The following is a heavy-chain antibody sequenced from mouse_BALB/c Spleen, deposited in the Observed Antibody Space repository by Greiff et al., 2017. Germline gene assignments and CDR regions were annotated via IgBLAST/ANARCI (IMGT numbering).Heavy chain of an antibody. CDR1: GFSLTGYG. Sequence: QVQLQESGPGLVAPSQSLSITCTVSGFSLTGYGVNWVRQPPGKGLEWLGMIWGDGSTDYNSALKSRLSISKDNSKSQVFLKMNSLQTDDTARYYCARVGGYDAFDYWGQGTTLTVSS. J-gene: IGHJ2*01. CDR3: ARVGGYDAFDY. D-gene: IGHD2-2*01. V-gene: IGHV2-6-7*01. CDR2: IWGDGST.